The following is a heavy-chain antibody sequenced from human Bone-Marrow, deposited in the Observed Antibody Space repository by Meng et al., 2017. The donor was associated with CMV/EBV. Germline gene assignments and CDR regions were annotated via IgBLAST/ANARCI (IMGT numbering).Heavy chain of an antibody. CDR2: ISSSSSTI. D-gene: IGHD3-22*01. V-gene: IGHV3-48*04. CDR3: ARDGYYDSSGRNLN. J-gene: IGHJ4*02. Sequence: GGSLRLSCAASGFTFSSYSMNWVRQAPGKGLEWVSYISSSSSTIYYADSVKGRFTISRDNAKNSLYLQMNNLRAEDTAVYYCARDGYYDSSGRNLNWGKGTLVTVSS. CDR1: GFTFSSYS.